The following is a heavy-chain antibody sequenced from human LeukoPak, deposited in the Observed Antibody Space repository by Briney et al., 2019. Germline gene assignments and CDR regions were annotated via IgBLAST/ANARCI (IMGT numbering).Heavy chain of an antibody. J-gene: IGHJ4*02. CDR1: GGSFSGYY. Sequence: SETLSLTCAVYGGSFSGYYWSWIRQPPGKGLEWIGEINHSGSTNYNPSLKSRVTISVDTSKNQFSLKLSSVTAADTAVYYCASIMTTVNTFDYWGQGTLVTVSS. CDR2: INHSGST. V-gene: IGHV4-34*01. D-gene: IGHD4-17*01. CDR3: ASIMTTVNTFDY.